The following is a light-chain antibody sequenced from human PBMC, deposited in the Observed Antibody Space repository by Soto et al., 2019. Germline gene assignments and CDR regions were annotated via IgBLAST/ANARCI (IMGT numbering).Light chain of an antibody. V-gene: IGLV2-11*01. J-gene: IGLJ3*02. CDR3: CSYAGRSWV. CDR2: DVS. Sequence: QSALTQPRSVSGSPGQSVTISCTGTSSDVGGYNYVSWYQQHPGKAPKLMIYDVSKGPSGVPDRFSGSKSGNMASLTISGLQAEDEADYYCCSYAGRSWVFGGGTKLTVL. CDR1: SSDVGGYNY.